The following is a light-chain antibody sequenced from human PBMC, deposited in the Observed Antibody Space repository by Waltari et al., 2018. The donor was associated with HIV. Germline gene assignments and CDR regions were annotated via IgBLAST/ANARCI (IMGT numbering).Light chain of an antibody. J-gene: IGLJ1*01. CDR2: QDS. CDR3: QTWDSNTVL. V-gene: IGLV3-1*01. CDR1: DLGNQY. Sequence: SFALPHSPSVSVSPPQSSTITCSGGDLGNQYTSWYQQKSGQSPLLVRYQDSSLPSRIPERFSGSNPGNTATLTISGTQPVDEADYYCQTWDSNTVLFGTGTKVTVL.